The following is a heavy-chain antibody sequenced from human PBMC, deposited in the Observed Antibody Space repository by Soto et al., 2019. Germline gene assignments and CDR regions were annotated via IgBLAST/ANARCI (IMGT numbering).Heavy chain of an antibody. V-gene: IGHV3-49*04. Sequence: PGGSLRLSCAASGFTFDDYAMHWVRQAPGKGLEWVGFIRSKAFGGTAEYAASVKGRFTVSRDDSKSVAYLQMSSLRTEDTAVYYCVRLGNWGYDNWFDPWGQGALVTVSS. CDR1: GFTFDDYA. D-gene: IGHD7-27*01. CDR2: IRSKAFGGTA. CDR3: VRLGNWGYDNWFDP. J-gene: IGHJ5*02.